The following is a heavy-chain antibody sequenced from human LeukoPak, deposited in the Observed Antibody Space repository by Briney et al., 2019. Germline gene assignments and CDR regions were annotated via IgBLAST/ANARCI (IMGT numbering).Heavy chain of an antibody. CDR3: AKGGLRSGYSFDD. CDR1: GFTFNTHA. Sequence: GGSLRLSCAASGFTFNTHAMSWVREAPGKGLEWVSAISDTAILTYYADSVKGRFAISRDDSRNTVFLQMYSLRAEDTAVYYCAKGGLRSGYSFDDWGQGTLVTVSS. V-gene: IGHV3-23*01. D-gene: IGHD3-9*01. J-gene: IGHJ4*02. CDR2: ISDTAILT.